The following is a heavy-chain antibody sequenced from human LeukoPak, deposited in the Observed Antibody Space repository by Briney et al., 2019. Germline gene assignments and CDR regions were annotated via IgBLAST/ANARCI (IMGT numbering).Heavy chain of an antibody. J-gene: IGHJ4*02. CDR3: ARDPDPNDNGWYYFDF. V-gene: IGHV3-7*01. CDR2: IKQDGGEK. CDR1: GFTFSSHC. D-gene: IGHD6-19*01. Sequence: PGGSLRLSCAASGFTFSSHCLSWVRQAPGKGLEWVANIKQDGGEKYYVDSVKGRFVISRDNAKNSLYLQMDNLRAEDTAVYYCARDPDPNDNGWYYFDFWGQGALVSVSS.